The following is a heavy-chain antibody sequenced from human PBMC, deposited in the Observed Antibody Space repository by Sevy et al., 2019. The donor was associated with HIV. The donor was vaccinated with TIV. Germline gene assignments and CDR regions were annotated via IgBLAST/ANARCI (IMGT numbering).Heavy chain of an antibody. Sequence: GGSLRLSCVGSGFPFGSHSMHWVRQAPGKGLEWVAVISYDGDNKYYADSVKGRFTISGDNSKNTLFLQMNSLRGDDTAVYYCAKDRRRGYSFGLDSWGQGTLVTVSS. CDR3: AKDRRRGYSFGLDS. CDR2: ISYDGDNK. D-gene: IGHD5-18*01. J-gene: IGHJ5*01. V-gene: IGHV3-30*18. CDR1: GFPFGSHS.